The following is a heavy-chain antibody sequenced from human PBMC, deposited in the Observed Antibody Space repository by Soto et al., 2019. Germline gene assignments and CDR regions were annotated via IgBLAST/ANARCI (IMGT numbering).Heavy chain of an antibody. V-gene: IGHV1-46*01. CDR1: GYTFTSYY. CDR2: INPSGGST. D-gene: IGHD3-10*01. CDR3: ARDLWPSHVFILAQGY. Sequence: QVQLVQSGAEVKKPGASVKVSCKASGYTFTSYYMHWVRQAPGQGLEWMGIINPSGGSTSYAQKFQGRVTMTRDTSTSTVYMELSSLRSEDTAVYYCARDLWPSHVFILAQGYWGQGTLVTVSS. J-gene: IGHJ4*02.